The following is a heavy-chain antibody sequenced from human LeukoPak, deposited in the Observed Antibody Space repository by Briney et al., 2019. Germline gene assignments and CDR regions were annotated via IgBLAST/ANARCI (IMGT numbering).Heavy chain of an antibody. D-gene: IGHD3-22*01. J-gene: IGHJ4*02. CDR3: ARDIWDSSGYFLY. CDR2: ISFSGSIV. V-gene: IGHV3-48*03. Sequence: PGGSLRLSCAASGFTFSSYELNWVRQAPGKGLEWVSYISFSGSIVHYADSVKGRFTISRDNAKNPVYLQMNSLRAEDTAVYFCARDIWDSSGYFLYWGQGTLVTVSS. CDR1: GFTFSSYE.